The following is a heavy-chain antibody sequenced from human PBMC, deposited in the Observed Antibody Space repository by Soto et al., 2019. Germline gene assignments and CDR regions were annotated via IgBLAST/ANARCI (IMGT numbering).Heavy chain of an antibody. CDR1: GYTFTGYY. CDR3: ARDHRRYGMDV. CDR2: INPNSGGT. Sequence: QVQLVQSGAEVKKPGASVKVSCKASGYTFTGYYMHWVRQAPGQGLEWMGWINPNSGGTNYAQKCQGWVTMTRDTSISTAYMELSRLRSDDTAVYYCARDHRRYGMDVWGQGTTVTVSS. V-gene: IGHV1-2*04. J-gene: IGHJ6*02.